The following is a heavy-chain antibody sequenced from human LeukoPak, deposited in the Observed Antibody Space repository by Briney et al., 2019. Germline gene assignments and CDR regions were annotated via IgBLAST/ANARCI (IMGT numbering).Heavy chain of an antibody. CDR3: CHSLSGRTGTFDI. Sequence: QSLSLTCSIAGASVTSNGDAWNWIRQSPARGLEWLGRTYWRSKWYNDYAVSVNSRITINPHTSENQSSLQLETVTPEDTAEYYCCHSLSGRTGTFDIWGGGAVVSVS. D-gene: IGHD2-21*01. CDR2: TYWRSKWYN. J-gene: IGHJ3*02. CDR1: GASVTSNGDA. V-gene: IGHV6-1*01.